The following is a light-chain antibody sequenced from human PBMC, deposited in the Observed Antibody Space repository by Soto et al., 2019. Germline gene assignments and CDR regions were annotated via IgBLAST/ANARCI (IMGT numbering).Light chain of an antibody. Sequence: EIVFTLYPGPLALSPVERATLSCRASQSVSSRLAWYQQRPGQAPRLLISGASSRATGIPDRFSGSGSGTDFTLTISRLEPEDFALYYCQHYAHNSPITFGQGTRL. CDR1: QSVSSR. CDR2: GAS. J-gene: IGKJ5*01. V-gene: IGKV3-20*01. CDR3: QHYAHNSPIT.